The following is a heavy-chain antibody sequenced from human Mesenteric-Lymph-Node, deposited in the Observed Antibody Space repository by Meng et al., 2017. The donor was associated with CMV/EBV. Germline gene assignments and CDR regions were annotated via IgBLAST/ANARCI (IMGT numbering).Heavy chain of an antibody. Sequence: GESLKISCAASGFTVSSNYMSWVRQAPGKGLEWVSVIYSGGSTYYADSVKGRFTISRDNSKNTLYLQMNSLRAEDTAVYYCARDKKVVTPSGYYYYGMDVWGQGTTVTVSS. V-gene: IGHV3-53*01. CDR2: IYSGGST. CDR3: ARDKKVVTPSGYYYYGMDV. CDR1: GFTVSSNY. J-gene: IGHJ6*02. D-gene: IGHD4-23*01.